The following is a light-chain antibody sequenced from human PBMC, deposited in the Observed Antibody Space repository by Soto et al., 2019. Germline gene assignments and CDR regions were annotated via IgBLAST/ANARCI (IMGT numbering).Light chain of an antibody. Sequence: QSALTQPASVSGSPGQSITISCTGTSSDVGGYNYVSWYQHHPGKAPKLMIYEVSNRPSGVSNRFSGSKSGNTASLTISGLQAEDEADYYCSSYTSCSTVVFGGGTKLTVL. J-gene: IGLJ2*01. V-gene: IGLV2-14*01. CDR1: SSDVGGYNY. CDR2: EVS. CDR3: SSYTSCSTVV.